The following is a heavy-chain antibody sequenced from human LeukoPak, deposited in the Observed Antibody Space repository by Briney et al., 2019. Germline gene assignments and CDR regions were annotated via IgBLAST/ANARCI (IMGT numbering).Heavy chain of an antibody. CDR2: LYDDGTT. J-gene: IGHJ4*02. CDR1: GFTVSRHF. D-gene: IGHD2-2*01. Sequence: GGSLRLSCEVSGFTVSRHFMSWVRQAPGKGLDWVSVLYDDGTTHYADSVKGRFTISRDTSQNILYLEMNSLRADDTAVHYCARELLYHYYEYWGQGTLVTVSA. V-gene: IGHV3-53*01. CDR3: ARELLYHYYEY.